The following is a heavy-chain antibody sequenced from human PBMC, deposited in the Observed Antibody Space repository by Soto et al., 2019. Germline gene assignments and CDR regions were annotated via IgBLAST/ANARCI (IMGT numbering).Heavy chain of an antibody. D-gene: IGHD5-12*01. CDR1: GDSVSSNTAS. V-gene: IGHV6-1*01. CDR2: TYFRSKWYN. Sequence: PSQTLSLTCAISGDSVSSNTASWNWIRQSPSRGLEWLGRTYFRSKWYNDYAVSVKSRIIINPDTSNNQFSLQLNSVTPEDTAVYFCAKGDNLGPTTGYAFDPLGQGIMVTVSS. J-gene: IGHJ5*02. CDR3: AKGDNLGPTTGYAFDP.